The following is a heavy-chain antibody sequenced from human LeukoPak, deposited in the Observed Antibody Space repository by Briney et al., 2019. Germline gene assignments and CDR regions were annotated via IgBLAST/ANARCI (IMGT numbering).Heavy chain of an antibody. V-gene: IGHV3-30*04. CDR2: LSYDGSDK. CDR1: EFNFSRYA. CDR3: ARDSRWLQWMDY. D-gene: IGHD5-24*01. Sequence: PGGSLRLSCAASEFNFSRYAMHWVRQGPGKGLEWLALLSYDGSDKYYADSVKGRFTISRDNSKNTLYLQMNSLRPEDTAVYFCARDSRWLQWMDYWGQGTLVTVSS. J-gene: IGHJ4*02.